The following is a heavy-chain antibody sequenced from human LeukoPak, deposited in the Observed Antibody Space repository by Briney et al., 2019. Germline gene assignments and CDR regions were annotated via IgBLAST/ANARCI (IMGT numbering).Heavy chain of an antibody. CDR2: ISAYNGNT. Sequence: ASVKVSCKASGYTFTSYGISWVRQAPGQGLEWMGWISAYNGNTNYAQKLQGRVTMTTDTSTSTAYMELRSLRSDDTAVYYCARVILYGDYSNNWFDPWGQGTLVTVSS. V-gene: IGHV1-18*01. CDR3: ARVILYGDYSNNWFDP. CDR1: GYTFTSYG. D-gene: IGHD4-17*01. J-gene: IGHJ5*02.